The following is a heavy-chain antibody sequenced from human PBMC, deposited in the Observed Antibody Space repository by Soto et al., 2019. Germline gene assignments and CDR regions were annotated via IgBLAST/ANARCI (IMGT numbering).Heavy chain of an antibody. CDR1: GGSIRSGTYY. J-gene: IGHJ4*02. V-gene: IGHV4-31*03. D-gene: IGHD4-17*01. CDR3: ARMEVSSVNFDF. CDR2: IYYSGTT. Sequence: SETLSLTCTVSGGSIRSGTYYWSWIRQPPGKGLEWIGYIYYSGTTYYNPSLKSRVTISVDTSKNQFSLRLSSVTAADTAVYYCARMEVSSVNFDFWGPGTLVTVSS.